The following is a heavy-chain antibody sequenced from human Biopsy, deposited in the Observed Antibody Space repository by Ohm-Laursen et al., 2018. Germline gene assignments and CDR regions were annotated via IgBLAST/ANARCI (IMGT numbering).Heavy chain of an antibody. Sequence: GASVKVSCKAFGYTFITYYVNWVRQAPGQGLEWMGKINPSGGSTSYAQKFQGRLTITADESKSTTYMELSSLRSEDTAVYYCARLVQIYGDSPFDPWGQGTLVTVSS. D-gene: IGHD4-17*01. CDR2: INPSGGST. J-gene: IGHJ5*02. V-gene: IGHV1-46*01. CDR1: GYTFITYY. CDR3: ARLVQIYGDSPFDP.